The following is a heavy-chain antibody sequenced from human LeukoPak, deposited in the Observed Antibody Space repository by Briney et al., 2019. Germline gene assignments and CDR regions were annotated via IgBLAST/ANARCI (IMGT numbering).Heavy chain of an antibody. J-gene: IGHJ6*02. D-gene: IGHD2-15*01. CDR2: VQSDGRKT. CDR1: GFSFSNYG. CDR3: AKRYCKSATCRSDMDA. V-gene: IGHV3-30*02. Sequence: PGGSLRLSCAASGFSFSNYGMHWVRQAPGKGLDWVARVQSDGRKTYSADSVQGRFTIFRDNVRNTLYLQMDRLRPEDTAVYYCAKRYCKSATCRSDMDAWGQGTTVTVS.